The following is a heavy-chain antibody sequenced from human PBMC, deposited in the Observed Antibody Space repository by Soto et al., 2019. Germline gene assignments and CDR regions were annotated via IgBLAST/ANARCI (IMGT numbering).Heavy chain of an antibody. J-gene: IGHJ4*02. CDR2: IIPIFGTA. V-gene: IGHV1-69*05. D-gene: IGHD6-19*01. CDR1: GGTFSSYD. CDR3: ARDYAGLAVDYFDY. Sequence: QVQLVQSGAEVKKPGSSVKVSCKASGGTFSSYDISWVRQAPGQGLEWMGGIIPIFGTANYAQKFQGRGTITTDESTSTAYMELSSLRSEDTAVYYCARDYAGLAVDYFDYWGQGTLVTVSS.